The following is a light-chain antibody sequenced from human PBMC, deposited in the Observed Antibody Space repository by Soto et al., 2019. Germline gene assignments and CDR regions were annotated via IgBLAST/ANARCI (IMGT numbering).Light chain of an antibody. Sequence: DIVMTQSPLSLPVTPVEPASISFISSHSLLQSDGNTYLYWYLQKPGQPPQLLIYAVSNRFSGVPDRFSGSGSGTDFTLKISRVEAEDVGVYYCMQSIQLPRTFGQGTKVDIK. V-gene: IGKV2D-29*01. CDR2: AVS. J-gene: IGKJ1*01. CDR1: HSLLQSDGNTY. CDR3: MQSIQLPRT.